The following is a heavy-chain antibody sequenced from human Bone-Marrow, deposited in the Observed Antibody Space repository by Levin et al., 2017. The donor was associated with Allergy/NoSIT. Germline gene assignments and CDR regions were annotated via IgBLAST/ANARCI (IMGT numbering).Heavy chain of an antibody. Sequence: GGSLRLSCVVSGFSFTTYGMNWVRQAPGKGLEWVSVISNDGTNKYYADSVKGRFTISRDKSKNTVYLQMNSLRPDDTAVYYCAKPPSPDGLDVWGQGTTVTVSS. CDR1: GFSFTTYG. CDR2: ISNDGTNK. J-gene: IGHJ6*02. CDR3: AKPPSPDGLDV. V-gene: IGHV3-30*18.